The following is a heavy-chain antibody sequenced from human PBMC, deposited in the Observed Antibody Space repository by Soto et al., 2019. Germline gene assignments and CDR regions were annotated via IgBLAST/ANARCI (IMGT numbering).Heavy chain of an antibody. V-gene: IGHV2-5*02. CDR2: IYWDDDK. CDR3: AYIVESTVTTFYYYYGMDV. D-gene: IGHD4-17*01. J-gene: IGHJ6*02. Sequence: QITLKESGPTLVKPTQTLTLTCTFSGFSLSTSGVGVGWIRQPPGKALEWLALIYWDDDKRYSPSLKSRLTITKDTSKNQVVLTMTNMDPVDTATYYCAYIVESTVTTFYYYYGMDVWGQGTTVTVSS. CDR1: GFSLSTSGVG.